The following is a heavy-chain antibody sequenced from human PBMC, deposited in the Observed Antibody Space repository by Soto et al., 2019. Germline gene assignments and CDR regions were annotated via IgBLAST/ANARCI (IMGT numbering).Heavy chain of an antibody. Sequence: EEQLVESGGALVLPGESLRLSCAASGFTFTRYSMNWVRQAPGKGLEWVSSISSTTNYIYYGDSMKGRFTISRDNAKNSLYLEMNSLRAEDTAVYYCARESEDLTSNFDYWGQGTLVTVSS. J-gene: IGHJ4*02. V-gene: IGHV3-21*06. CDR3: ARESEDLTSNFDY. CDR2: ISSTTNYI. CDR1: GFTFTRYS.